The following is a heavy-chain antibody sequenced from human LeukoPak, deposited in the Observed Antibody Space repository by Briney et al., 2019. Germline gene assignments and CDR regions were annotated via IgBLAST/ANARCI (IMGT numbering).Heavy chain of an antibody. CDR2: IKEDGTEK. Sequence: PGGPLRLSCAASEFSFSTYWMSWVRQATGKGLEWVANIKEDGTEKYYVGSVKGRFTISRDNAKKSLYLQMNSLRDDDTAVYFCARSPAGDAWPPAYYMDVWGKGTTVTVSS. CDR1: EFSFSTYW. V-gene: IGHV3-7*01. J-gene: IGHJ6*03. D-gene: IGHD3-10*01. CDR3: ARSPAGDAWPPAYYMDV.